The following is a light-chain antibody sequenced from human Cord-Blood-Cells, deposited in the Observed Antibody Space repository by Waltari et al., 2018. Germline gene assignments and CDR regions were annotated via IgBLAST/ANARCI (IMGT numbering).Light chain of an antibody. CDR2: EGS. CDR1: SSDVVRYYL. CDR3: CSYAGSSTLV. Sequence: QSALTQPAAASGSPRQPTTTSCSATSSDVVRYYLFSWYQQHPGKAPKLMIYEGSKRPSGVSNRFSGSKSGNTASLTISGLQAEDEADYYCCSYAGSSTLVFGGGTKLTVL. J-gene: IGLJ3*02. V-gene: IGLV2-23*01.